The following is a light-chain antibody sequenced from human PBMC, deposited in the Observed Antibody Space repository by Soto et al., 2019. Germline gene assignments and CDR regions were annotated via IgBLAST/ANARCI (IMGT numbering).Light chain of an antibody. J-gene: IGLJ1*01. CDR3: SSYTGSSTIYV. CDR1: SSDIGGYNY. V-gene: IGLV2-14*01. Sequence: QSALTQPASLSGSPGQSITISCTGTSSDIGGYNYVSWYQQHPGKVPKLMIFEVSNRPSGVSYRFSGSKSGNTASLTISGLQAEDEADYYCSSYTGSSTIYVFGTGTKVTVL. CDR2: EVS.